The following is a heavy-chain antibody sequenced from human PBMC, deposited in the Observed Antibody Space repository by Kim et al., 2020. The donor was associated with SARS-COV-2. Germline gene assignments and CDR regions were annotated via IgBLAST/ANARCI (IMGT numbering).Heavy chain of an antibody. CDR3: ARGKKISHFYYYYHGMDV. CDR2: INHSGST. Sequence: SETLSLTCAVYGGSFSGYYWSWIRQPPGKGLEWIGEINHSGSTNYNPSLKSRVTISVDTSKNQFFLKLSPVTAAETAVYYCARGKKISHFYYYYHGMDV. D-gene: IGHD2-15*01. J-gene: IGHJ6*01. CDR1: GGSFSGYY. V-gene: IGHV4-34*01.